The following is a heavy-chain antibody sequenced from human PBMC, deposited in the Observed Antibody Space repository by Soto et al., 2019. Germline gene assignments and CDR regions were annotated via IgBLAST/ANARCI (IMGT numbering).Heavy chain of an antibody. CDR3: ASTSPGELLLRPYYYGMDV. J-gene: IGHJ6*02. CDR2: ISGSGGST. V-gene: IGHV3-23*01. Sequence: TGGSLRFSCAASGFTFSSYAMGWVRQAPGKGLEWVSAISGSGGSTYYADSVKGRFTISRDNSKNTLYLQMNSLRAEDTAVYYCASTSPGELLLRPYYYGMDVWGQGTTVTVSS. CDR1: GFTFSSYA. D-gene: IGHD2-15*01.